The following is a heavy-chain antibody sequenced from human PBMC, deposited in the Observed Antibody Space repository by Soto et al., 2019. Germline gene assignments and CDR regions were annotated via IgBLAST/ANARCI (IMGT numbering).Heavy chain of an antibody. CDR2: ISSSSSTI. Sequence: GGSLRLSCAASGFTFSSYSMNWVRQAPGKGLEWVSYISSSSSTIYYADSVKGRFTISRDNSKNTLYLQMNSLRAEDTAVYYCAKEDHDYARDFDYWGQGTLVTVSS. CDR3: AKEDHDYARDFDY. J-gene: IGHJ4*02. D-gene: IGHD4-17*01. CDR1: GFTFSSYS. V-gene: IGHV3-48*01.